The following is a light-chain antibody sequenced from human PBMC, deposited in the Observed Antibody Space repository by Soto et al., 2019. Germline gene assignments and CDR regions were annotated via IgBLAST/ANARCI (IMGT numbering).Light chain of an antibody. CDR1: QSLLHSNGYNY. J-gene: IGKJ1*01. CDR2: LGS. V-gene: IGKV2-28*01. Sequence: DIVMTQSPLSLSVTPGEPASISCRSSQSLLHSNGYNYLDWYLQKPGQSPQLLIYLGSNRASGVPDRFSGSGSGTDFTLKISRVEAEDVGVYYCMQALQTPTTFGQGTKV. CDR3: MQALQTPTT.